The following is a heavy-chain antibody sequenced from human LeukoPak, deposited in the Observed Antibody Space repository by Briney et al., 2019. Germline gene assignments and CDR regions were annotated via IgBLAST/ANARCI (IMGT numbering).Heavy chain of an antibody. CDR2: ISGSGDNT. V-gene: IGHV3-23*01. J-gene: IGHJ4*02. D-gene: IGHD3-10*01. CDR3: AKDDAWLRFGE. CDR1: GFTFSNYA. Sequence: GGSLRLSCAASGFTFSNYAMSWVRQAPGKGLEWVSAISGSGDNTYYADSVKGRFTISRDNSKNTLYLEVISLTAEDTAVYYCAKDDAWLRFGEWSQGTLVTVSS.